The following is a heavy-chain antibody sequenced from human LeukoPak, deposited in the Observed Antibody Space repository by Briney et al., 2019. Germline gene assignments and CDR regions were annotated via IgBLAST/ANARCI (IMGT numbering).Heavy chain of an antibody. J-gene: IGHJ4*02. D-gene: IGHD1-1*01. CDR3: ARGAGTGNYYAY. V-gene: IGHV3-7*01. CDR2: INLDGSEK. Sequence: GGSLRLSCAAPGFTFSDYWMTWVRQAPGKGLEWVANINLDGSEKWYVDSVRGRFTISRDNARNSLYLQMNGLRADDTAVYYCARGAGTGNYYAYWGQGTLVTVSS. CDR1: GFTFSDYW.